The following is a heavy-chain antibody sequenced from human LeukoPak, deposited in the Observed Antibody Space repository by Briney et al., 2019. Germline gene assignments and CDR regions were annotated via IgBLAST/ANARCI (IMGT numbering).Heavy chain of an antibody. J-gene: IGHJ4*02. V-gene: IGHV4-59*01. CDR3: ARDYYGDFYFDY. D-gene: IGHD4-17*01. Sequence: SETLSLTCTVSGGSISSYHWSWIRHPPGKGLGWIGYIYYSGSTNYNPSLKNRLTISVDTSKNQFPLKLSSVTAADAAVYYCARDYYGDFYFDYWGQGTLVTVSS. CDR1: GGSISSYH. CDR2: IYYSGST.